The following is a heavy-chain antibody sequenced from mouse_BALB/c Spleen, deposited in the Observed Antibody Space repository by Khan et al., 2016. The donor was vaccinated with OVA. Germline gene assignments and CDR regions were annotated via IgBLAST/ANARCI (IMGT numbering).Heavy chain of an antibody. D-gene: IGHD2-4*01. CDR2: IWTDGST. CDR3: ARQPYYHYNVMDY. J-gene: IGHJ4*01. CDR1: GFSLTNYG. Sequence: VQLQESGPGLVAPSQSLSITCTISGFSLTNYGVHWVRQPPGKGLEWLGVIWTDGSTTYNSTLKSRLTITKDNSKSQVFLKMNSLQTEDTAIYVCARQPYYHYNVMDYWGQGTSVTVSS. V-gene: IGHV2-6-1*01.